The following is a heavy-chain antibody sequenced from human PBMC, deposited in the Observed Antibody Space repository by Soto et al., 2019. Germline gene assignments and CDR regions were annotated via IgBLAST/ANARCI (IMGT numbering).Heavy chain of an antibody. CDR1: GFTFNSAW. Sequence: ESGGGLVKPGGSLTLSCAASGFTFNSAWMNWVRQVPGKGLEWVGRIKSKISGGTTDYAAPVKGRFTISRDDSKRILYLHMDSLRSEDTAVYYCTTGTTRGYSYEYFYYGMDVWGQGTTVTVSS. CDR2: IKSKISGGTT. D-gene: IGHD5-18*01. V-gene: IGHV3-15*07. CDR3: TTGTTRGYSYEYFYYGMDV. J-gene: IGHJ6*02.